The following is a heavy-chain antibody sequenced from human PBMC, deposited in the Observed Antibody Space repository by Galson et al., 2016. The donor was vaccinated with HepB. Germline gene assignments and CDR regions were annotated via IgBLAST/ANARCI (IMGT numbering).Heavy chain of an antibody. CDR2: TNGGGGGT. D-gene: IGHD3-10*01. CDR1: AFTFSNYA. Sequence: SLRLSCAASAFTFSNYAMTWVRQAPGKGLEWVSATNGGGGGTYYADSVRGRFTISRDNSKNTVSLQMNTLRAEDTAVYFCAKGSGYGSGSYDWHFDLWGPGTLVTVSS. J-gene: IGHJ2*01. V-gene: IGHV3-23*01. CDR3: AKGSGYGSGSYDWHFDL.